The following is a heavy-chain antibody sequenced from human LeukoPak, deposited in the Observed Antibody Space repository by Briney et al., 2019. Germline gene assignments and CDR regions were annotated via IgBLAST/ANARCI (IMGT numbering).Heavy chain of an antibody. Sequence: GGSVRLSCADSGFTFSSYWMSWVRQAPGKGLEWVANIKQDGSEKYSVDSVRGRFTISRDNAKNSLYLQMNSLRAEDTAVYYCARGALGIAAAGIDFDYWGQGTLVTVSS. CDR1: GFTFSSYW. V-gene: IGHV3-7*03. J-gene: IGHJ4*02. D-gene: IGHD6-13*01. CDR2: IKQDGSEK. CDR3: ARGALGIAAAGIDFDY.